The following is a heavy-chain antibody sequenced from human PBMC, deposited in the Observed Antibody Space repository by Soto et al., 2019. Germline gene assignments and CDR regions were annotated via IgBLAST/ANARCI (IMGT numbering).Heavy chain of an antibody. V-gene: IGHV1-46*03. Sequence: QVQLVQSGAGVKKPGASVKLSCQASGYTFITYYIHWVRQAPGQGLEWMGILNPRANTTTYAQRFQGRITMPRDTSTSTVYMEVSSLTSDDTAVYYCARRFCSGGHGCLDYWGQGTRVTVSS. CDR2: LNPRANTT. D-gene: IGHD2-15*01. J-gene: IGHJ4*02. CDR1: GYTFITYY. CDR3: ARRFCSGGHGCLDY.